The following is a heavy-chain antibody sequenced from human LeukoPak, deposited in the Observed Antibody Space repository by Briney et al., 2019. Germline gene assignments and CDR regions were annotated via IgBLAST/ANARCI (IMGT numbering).Heavy chain of an antibody. Sequence: VGSLRLSCAASGSTVSSNYMSWVRQPPGKGLEWVSVVYRGGDTYYADSVKGRFTISRDNSKNILYLQMNSLRAEDTAVYYCARDGGFDYGDYLAYWGLGTLVTVSS. CDR1: GSTVSSNY. J-gene: IGHJ4*02. CDR3: ARDGGFDYGDYLAY. V-gene: IGHV3-53*01. CDR2: VYRGGDT. D-gene: IGHD4-17*01.